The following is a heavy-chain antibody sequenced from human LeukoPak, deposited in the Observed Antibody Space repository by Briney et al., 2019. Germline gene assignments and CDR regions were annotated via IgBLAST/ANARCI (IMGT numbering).Heavy chain of an antibody. D-gene: IGHD6-19*01. Sequence: MSSETLSLTCAVYGGSFSDYYWSWIRQPPGKGLEWIGEINPSGNTNYNPSLKSRVTISVDTSKNRFSLKLSSVTAADTAIYYCARCIAVAGTPLDYWGQGTLVTVSS. CDR1: GGSFSDYY. J-gene: IGHJ4*02. CDR2: INPSGNT. V-gene: IGHV4-34*01. CDR3: ARCIAVAGTPLDY.